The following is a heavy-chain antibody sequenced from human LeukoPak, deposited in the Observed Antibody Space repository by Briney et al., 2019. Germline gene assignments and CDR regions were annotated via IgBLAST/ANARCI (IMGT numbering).Heavy chain of an antibody. CDR2: ISYDGSNK. J-gene: IGHJ4*02. Sequence: GGSLRLSCAASGFTFSSYAMHWVRQAPGKGLEWVAVISYDGSNKYYAGSVKGRFTISRDNSKNTLYLQMNSLRAEDTAVYYCARATLGVTLFDYWGQGTLVTVSS. D-gene: IGHD3-16*01. CDR3: ARATLGVTLFDY. CDR1: GFTFSSYA. V-gene: IGHV3-30-3*01.